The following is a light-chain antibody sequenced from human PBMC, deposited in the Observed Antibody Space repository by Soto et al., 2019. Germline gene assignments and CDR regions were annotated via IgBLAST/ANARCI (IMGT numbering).Light chain of an antibody. Sequence: EIVLTQAPATLYLSPGERATLSCRASQSFSSYLACYQQKPGQAPRLLIYDASNRATGIPARFSGSGSGTDFTLTINSLESEDFAGYYCQQSSDWPLTFGGGTNVDI. CDR3: QQSSDWPLT. J-gene: IGKJ4*01. CDR2: DAS. V-gene: IGKV3-11*01. CDR1: QSFSSY.